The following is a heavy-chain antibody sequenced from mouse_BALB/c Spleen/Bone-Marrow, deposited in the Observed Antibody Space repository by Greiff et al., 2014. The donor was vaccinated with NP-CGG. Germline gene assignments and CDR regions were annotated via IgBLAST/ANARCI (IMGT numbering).Heavy chain of an antibody. CDR3: ARTGYDYYLDY. Sequence: VQLQQSGAELVMPGASVKMSCKASGYTFTDYWMHWVKQRPGQGLEWIGAIDTSDSYTSYNQKFKGKATLTVDESSSTAYMQLSSLTSEDSAVCYCARTGYDYYLDYWGQGTTLTVSS. CDR1: GYTFTDYW. V-gene: IGHV1-69*01. CDR2: IDTSDSYT. D-gene: IGHD2-4*01. J-gene: IGHJ2*01.